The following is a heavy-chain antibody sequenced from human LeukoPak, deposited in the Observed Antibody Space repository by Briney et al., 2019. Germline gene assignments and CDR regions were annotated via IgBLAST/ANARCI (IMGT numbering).Heavy chain of an antibody. CDR3: ARGPLGWSDY. D-gene: IGHD1-26*01. CDR1: GFIVSNYN. J-gene: IGHJ4*02. CDR2: ISESGSSI. V-gene: IGHV3-48*02. Sequence: GGSLRLSCAASGFIVSNYNMNWVSQAAGKGLEWVSFISESGSSIYYADSVKGRFTISRDNAKNSLYLQMNRLRDEDTAVYYCARGPLGWSDYWGQGILVTVSS.